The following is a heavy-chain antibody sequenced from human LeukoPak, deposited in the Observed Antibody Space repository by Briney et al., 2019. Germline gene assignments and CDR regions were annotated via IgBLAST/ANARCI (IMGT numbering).Heavy chain of an antibody. Sequence: ASVKVSCKASGYTFTSYGINWVRQAPGQGLEWMGWISAYNGNTNYAQKLQGRVTMTTDTSTSTAYMELRSLRSDDTAVYYCARPYIAVAGTGHAFDIWGQGTMVTVSS. CDR3: ARPYIAVAGTGHAFDI. CDR1: GYTFTSYG. J-gene: IGHJ3*02. V-gene: IGHV1-18*01. D-gene: IGHD6-19*01. CDR2: ISAYNGNT.